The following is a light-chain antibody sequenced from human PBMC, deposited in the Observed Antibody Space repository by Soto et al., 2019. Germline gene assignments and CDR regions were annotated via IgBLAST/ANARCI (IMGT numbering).Light chain of an antibody. CDR1: RNVIIY. J-gene: IGKJ5*01. Sequence: EIPLTQSTSSLAASVGDRLTLTCRASRNVIIYLNWYQHKPGKGPTLLIHATSNLQIGVPSRFSGSGSGTEFTLTISSLEPEDFGTYYCQQSYKMPSFAQGARLEIK. CDR3: QQSYKMPS. V-gene: IGKV1-39*01. CDR2: ATS.